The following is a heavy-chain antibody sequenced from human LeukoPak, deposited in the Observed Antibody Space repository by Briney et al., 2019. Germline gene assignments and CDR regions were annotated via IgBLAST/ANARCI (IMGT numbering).Heavy chain of an antibody. CDR2: ISGSGSST. V-gene: IGHV3-23*01. CDR3: AKEGIVSGYAGQFDY. CDR1: GFTFSSYA. D-gene: IGHD5-12*01. J-gene: IGHJ4*02. Sequence: GGSLSLSCAAYGFTFSSYAMSSVRHAPGEGLESVSAISGSGSSTYYADSVKGRFTISRDNTKNTLCLQMNSLRAEDTAVYYCAKEGIVSGYAGQFDYGGQGTLVTVSS.